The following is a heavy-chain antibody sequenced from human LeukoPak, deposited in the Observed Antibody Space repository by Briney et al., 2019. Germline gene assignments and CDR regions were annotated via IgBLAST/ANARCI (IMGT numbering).Heavy chain of an antibody. CDR1: GYTFTIND. V-gene: IGHV1-46*01. D-gene: IGHD6-13*01. CDR2: INPSGGST. CDR3: ARFASLYSRSWYYAFDI. J-gene: IGHJ3*02. Sequence: ASVTVSCKSSGYTFTINDIHWVRQAPGQGHEWMGIINPSGGSTSYAQKFQGRVTMTRDTSTSTVYMELSSLRSEDTAVYYCARFASLYSRSWYYAFDIWGQGTMVTVSS.